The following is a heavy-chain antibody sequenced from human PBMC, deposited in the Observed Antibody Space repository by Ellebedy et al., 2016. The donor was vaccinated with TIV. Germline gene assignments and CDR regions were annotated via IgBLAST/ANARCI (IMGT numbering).Heavy chain of an antibody. V-gene: IGHV3-30*18. CDR3: TNWGRGGSDY. D-gene: IGHD7-27*01. CDR2: ISYDGNTK. J-gene: IGHJ4*02. Sequence: GGSLRLXXAASGFTFSRCGMHWVRQTPGKGLEWVGVISYDGNTKFYADSVKGRFTISRDNSKNTLYLQMNNLRAEDTAVYYCTNWGRGGSDYWGQGTLVTVSS. CDR1: GFTFSRCG.